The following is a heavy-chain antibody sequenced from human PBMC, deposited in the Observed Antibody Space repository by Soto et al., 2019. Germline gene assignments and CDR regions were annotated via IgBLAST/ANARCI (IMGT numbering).Heavy chain of an antibody. Sequence: PSETLSLTCTVSGGSISSSSYYWGWIRQPPGKGLEWIGSIYYSGSTYYNPSLKSRVTISVDTSKNQFSLKLSSVTAADTAVYYCGAYTGIAADYYYYGMDVWGKGTTVT. CDR3: GAYTGIAADYYYYGMDV. CDR2: IYYSGST. J-gene: IGHJ6*04. D-gene: IGHD6-13*01. CDR1: GGSISSSSYY. V-gene: IGHV4-39*01.